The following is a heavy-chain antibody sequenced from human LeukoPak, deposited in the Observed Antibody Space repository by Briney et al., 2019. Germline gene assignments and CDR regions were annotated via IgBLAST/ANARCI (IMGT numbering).Heavy chain of an antibody. CDR1: GGSISSYY. CDR2: IYNSGNT. J-gene: IGHJ5*02. CDR3: AKVANYAIDP. Sequence: PSETLSLTCTVSGGSISSYYWSWVRQPPGKVLEWIGYIYNSGNTNYSPSLKSRVTISEDPSKNQVSLKLSSVTAADTAVYYCAKVANYAIDPWGQGTLVTVSS. V-gene: IGHV4-59*01. D-gene: IGHD1-7*01.